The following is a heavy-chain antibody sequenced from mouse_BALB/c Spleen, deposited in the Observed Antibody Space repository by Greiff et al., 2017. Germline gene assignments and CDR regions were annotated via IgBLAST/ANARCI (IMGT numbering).Heavy chain of an antibody. D-gene: IGHD2-14*01. CDR3: ARRGYDGTGDY. V-gene: IGHV5-17*02. CDR2: ISSGSSTI. Sequence: EVKLVESGGGLVQPGGSRKLSCAASGFTFSSFGMHWVRQAPEKGLEWVAYISSGSSTIYYADTVKGRFTISRDNPKNTLFLQMTSLRSEDTAMYYCARRGYDGTGDYWGQGTSVTVSS. J-gene: IGHJ4*01. CDR1: GFTFSSFG.